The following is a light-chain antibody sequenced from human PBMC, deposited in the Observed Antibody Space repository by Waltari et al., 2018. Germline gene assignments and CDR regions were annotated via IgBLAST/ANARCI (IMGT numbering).Light chain of an antibody. J-gene: IGLJ2*01. CDR1: SSYVGGYNY. V-gene: IGLV2-11*01. CDR3: CSYAGSYTFV. Sequence: QSALTQPRSVSGSPGQSVTISCTGTSSYVGGYNYVSWYQQHPGKAPKLMIYDVSKRPSGVPDRFSSSKSGNTASLTISGLQAEDEADYYCCSYAGSYTFVFGGGTKLTVL. CDR2: DVS.